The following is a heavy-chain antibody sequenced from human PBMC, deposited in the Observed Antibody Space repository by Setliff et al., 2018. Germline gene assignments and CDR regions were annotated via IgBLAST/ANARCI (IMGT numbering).Heavy chain of an antibody. D-gene: IGHD5-18*01. CDR2: INPSGGYA. J-gene: IGHJ4*02. V-gene: IGHV1-46*01. CDR3: ARAPLESGYNYGQGHYFDY. CDR1: GYTFTTYY. Sequence: ASVKVSCKASGYTFTTYYMHWVRQAPGQGLEWIGIINPSGGYANYAQKFKGRVTMTRDTSTSTVYMELSSLRSEDTAVYYCARAPLESGYNYGQGHYFDYWGQGTLVTVSS.